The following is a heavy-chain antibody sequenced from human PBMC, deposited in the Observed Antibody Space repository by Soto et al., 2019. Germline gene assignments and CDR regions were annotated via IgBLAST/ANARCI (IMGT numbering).Heavy chain of an antibody. Sequence: SETLSLTCAVSGGSISSGGYSWSWIRQPPGKGLEWIGYIYHSGSTYYNPSLKSRVTISVDTSKNQFSLKLSSVTAADTAVYYCARGGAIAAAGTGFDPWGQGTLVTVSS. CDR2: IYHSGST. CDR1: GGSISSGGYS. J-gene: IGHJ5*02. D-gene: IGHD6-13*01. V-gene: IGHV4-30-2*01. CDR3: ARGGAIAAAGTGFDP.